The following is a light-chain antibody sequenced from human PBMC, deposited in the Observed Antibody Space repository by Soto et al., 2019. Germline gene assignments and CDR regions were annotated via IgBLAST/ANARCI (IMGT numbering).Light chain of an antibody. CDR3: LQHDRYPRT. CDR2: TTS. J-gene: IGKJ3*01. Sequence: DIQMTQSPSAMSASVGDRVIITCRASQNIGSSLAWFQQKPGKVPKRLIHTTSTLESGVPSRFSGSGSVTEFTLTISSLQPEDSATYYCLQHDRYPRTFGPGTKVDIK. CDR1: QNIGSS. V-gene: IGKV1-17*03.